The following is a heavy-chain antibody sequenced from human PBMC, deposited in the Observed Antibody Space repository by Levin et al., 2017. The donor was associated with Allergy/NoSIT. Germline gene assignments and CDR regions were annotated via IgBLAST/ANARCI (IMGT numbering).Heavy chain of an antibody. CDR3: ARRMDLWSGAGFDN. D-gene: IGHD3-10*01. V-gene: IGHV1-46*03. Sequence: ASVKVSCKASGYSFTSHYMQWVRQAPGQGLEWMGMINPSGGSASYPQNFQGRVTMTRDTSTTTVYMELSSLRSEDTAIYYCARRMDLWSGAGFDNWGQGTLVTVSS. CDR1: GYSFTSHY. CDR2: INPSGGSA. J-gene: IGHJ4*02.